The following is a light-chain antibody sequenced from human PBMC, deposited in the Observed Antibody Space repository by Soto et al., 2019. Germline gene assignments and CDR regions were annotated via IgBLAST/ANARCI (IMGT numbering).Light chain of an antibody. CDR1: NDFNFY. V-gene: IGKV1-33*01. J-gene: IGKJ4*01. CDR3: QQYDNLPTLT. Sequence: DIQMTQSPSSLSASVGDRVTITCQASNDFNFYLNWYQQKPGKAPKLLIYDASNLETGVPSRFGGSGSGTDFTFSISSLQPEDIATYYGQQYDNLPTLTFGGGTKVEIK. CDR2: DAS.